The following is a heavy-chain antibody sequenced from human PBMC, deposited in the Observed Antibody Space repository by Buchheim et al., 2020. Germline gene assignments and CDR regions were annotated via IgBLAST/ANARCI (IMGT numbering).Heavy chain of an antibody. V-gene: IGHV3-30-3*01. J-gene: IGHJ4*02. Sequence: QVQLVESGGGVVQPGMSLRLSCAASGFNFGHYNMLWVCQAAGKGLEWLALITYDGTNKHYRDSMQGRFIILRDNSESTLYLQMNSLRPDETAVYFCGRDSWRIDCWGRGT. CDR2: ITYDGTNK. CDR3: GRDSWRIDC. D-gene: IGHD1-1*01. CDR1: GFNFGHYN.